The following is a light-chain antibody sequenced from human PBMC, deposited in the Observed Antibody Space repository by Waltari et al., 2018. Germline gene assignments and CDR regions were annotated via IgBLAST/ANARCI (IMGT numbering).Light chain of an antibody. CDR1: SSDIGAYKY. Sequence: QSALTQPPSASGSPGQTVIISCTGTSSDIGAYKYSSWYQQIPGSAPALIIYEVDRRPPGVPYRFSGSKSGNTASRTVSGLQTEDEGDYYCSSYAGSNKLIFGGVTKLTVL. J-gene: IGLJ2*01. V-gene: IGLV2-8*01. CDR3: SSYAGSNKLI. CDR2: EVD.